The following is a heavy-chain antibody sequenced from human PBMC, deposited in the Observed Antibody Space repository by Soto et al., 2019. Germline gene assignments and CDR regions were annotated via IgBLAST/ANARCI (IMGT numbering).Heavy chain of an antibody. CDR3: ARARGAFYGAGSYAFEI. CDR1: GYAFTDYV. D-gene: IGHD3-10*01. Sequence: ASVKVSCKASGYAFTDYVTQWVRQAPGQGLEWMGWINAGNGDTKYSRKFQGRLSVTRDTSASTAHMELSSLRSEDTAVYYCARARGAFYGAGSYAFEIWGQGTMVT. CDR2: INAGNGDT. V-gene: IGHV1-3*01. J-gene: IGHJ3*02.